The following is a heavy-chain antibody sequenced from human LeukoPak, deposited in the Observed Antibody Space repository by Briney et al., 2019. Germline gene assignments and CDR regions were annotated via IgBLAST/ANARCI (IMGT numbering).Heavy chain of an antibody. J-gene: IGHJ3*02. CDR1: GFTFSSYS. D-gene: IGHD3-10*01. V-gene: IGHV3-21*01. CDR3: AVLVELHDAFDI. Sequence: GRSLRLSCAASGFTFSSYSMNWVRQAPGKGLEWVSSISSSSSYIYYADSVKGRFTISRDNAKNSLYLQMNSLRAEDTAVYYCAVLVELHDAFDIWGQGTMVTVSS. CDR2: ISSSSSYI.